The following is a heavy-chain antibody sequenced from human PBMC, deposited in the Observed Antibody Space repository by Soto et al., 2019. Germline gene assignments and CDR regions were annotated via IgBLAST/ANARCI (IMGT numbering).Heavy chain of an antibody. CDR3: ARVVQFYDSSGYSFYYFDY. Sequence: PSETLSLTCTVSGDSINSADYYWSWLRQPPGKGLEWIGYIYYSRSDYYNPSLGRRATITIDTSRNQFSLNLMSVTAADTAVYYCARVVQFYDSSGYSFYYFDYWAREPWSPSPQ. CDR1: GDSINSADYY. J-gene: IGHJ4*02. V-gene: IGHV4-30-4*01. CDR2: IYYSRSD. D-gene: IGHD3-22*01.